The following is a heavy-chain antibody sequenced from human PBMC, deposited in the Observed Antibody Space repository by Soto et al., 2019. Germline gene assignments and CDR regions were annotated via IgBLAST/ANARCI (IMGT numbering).Heavy chain of an antibody. D-gene: IGHD2-2*01. CDR2: IIPIPGTA. Sequence: QVQLVQSGAEVKKPGSSVKVSCKASGGTFGSYAISWVRQAPGQGLGWMGGIIPIPGTANYAQKFQGKVTIAADESTSTAYTELSSLRSEDTAVYYCARSQGSSTSLEIYYYYYYGMDVWGQGTTVTVSS. J-gene: IGHJ6*02. CDR1: GGTFGSYA. V-gene: IGHV1-69*01. CDR3: ARSQGSSTSLEIYYYYYYGMDV.